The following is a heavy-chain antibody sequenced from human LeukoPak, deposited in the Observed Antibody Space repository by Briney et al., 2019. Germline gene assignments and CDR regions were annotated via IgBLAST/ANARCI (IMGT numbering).Heavy chain of an antibody. CDR1: GYTFTGYF. CDR3: ARDERYDSSGYPFDY. Sequence: GALVKVSCKASGYTFTGYFMHWVRQAPGQGLEWTGWINPNSGGTNYAQKFQGRVTMTRDTSISTAYMELSRLRSDDTAVYYCARDERYDSSGYPFDYWGQGTLVTVSS. J-gene: IGHJ4*02. V-gene: IGHV1-2*02. CDR2: INPNSGGT. D-gene: IGHD3-22*01.